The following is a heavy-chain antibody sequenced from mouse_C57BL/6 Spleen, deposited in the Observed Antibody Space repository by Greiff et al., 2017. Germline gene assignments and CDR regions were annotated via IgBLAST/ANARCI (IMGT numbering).Heavy chain of an antibody. CDR2: IDPVDGVT. CDR3: ARPFDY. J-gene: IGHJ2*01. V-gene: IGHV14-2*01. CDR1: GFNIQDSY. Sequence: DVQLPASWAELVKPGASVTLSCPASGFNIQDSYMHWVKQRPVPGLEWICRIDPVDGVTKYAPKFQGKATITADTSSNTAYLQLSSLTSEDTAVYYCARPFDYWGQGTTLTVAS.